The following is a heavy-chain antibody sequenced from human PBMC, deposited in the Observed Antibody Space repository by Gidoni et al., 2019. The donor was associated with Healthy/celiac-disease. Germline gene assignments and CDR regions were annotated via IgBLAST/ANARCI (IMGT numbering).Heavy chain of an antibody. CDR3: ARVGGGSYSDAFDI. CDR1: GGSFSGYY. D-gene: IGHD1-26*01. J-gene: IGHJ3*02. V-gene: IGHV4-34*01. Sequence: QVQLQQWGAGLLKPSETLSLTCAVYGGSFSGYYWSWIRQPPGKGLEWIGEINHSGSTNYNPSLKSRVTISVDTSKNQFSLKLSSVTAADTAVYYCARVGGGSYSDAFDIWGQGTMVTVSS. CDR2: INHSGST.